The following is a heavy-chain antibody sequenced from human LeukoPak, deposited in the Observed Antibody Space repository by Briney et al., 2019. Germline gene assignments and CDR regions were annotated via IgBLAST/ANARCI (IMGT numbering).Heavy chain of an antibody. J-gene: IGHJ3*02. D-gene: IGHD3-22*01. CDR3: AKDHNPDYYDSSGHDAFDI. Sequence: GGSLRLSCAASGFTFSSYAMHWVRQAPGKGLEWVAVISYDGSNKYYADSVKGRFTISRDNSKNTLYLQMNSLRAEDTAVYYCAKDHNPDYYDSSGHDAFDIWGQGTMVTVSS. CDR1: GFTFSSYA. CDR2: ISYDGSNK. V-gene: IGHV3-30-3*01.